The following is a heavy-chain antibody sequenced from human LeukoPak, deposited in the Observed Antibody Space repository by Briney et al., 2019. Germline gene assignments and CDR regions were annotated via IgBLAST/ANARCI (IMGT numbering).Heavy chain of an antibody. D-gene: IGHD3-22*01. Sequence: KPSETLSLTCAVYGGSFSGYYWSWIRQPPGKGLEWIGEINHSGSTNYNPSLKSRVTISVDTSKNQFSLKLSSVTAADTAVYYCARDLYYDGAWFDPWGQGTLVTVSS. CDR1: GGSFSGYY. V-gene: IGHV4-34*01. CDR3: ARDLYYDGAWFDP. CDR2: INHSGST. J-gene: IGHJ5*02.